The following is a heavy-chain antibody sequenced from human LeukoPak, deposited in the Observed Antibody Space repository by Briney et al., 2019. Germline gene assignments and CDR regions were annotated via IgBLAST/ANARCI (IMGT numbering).Heavy chain of an antibody. CDR3: ARVRYSYAYYFDY. CDR2: INHSGST. D-gene: IGHD5-18*01. Sequence: SETLSLTCTVSGGSISSSSYYWGWLRQPPGKGLEWIGEINHSGSTNYNPSLKSRVTISVDTSKNQFSLKLSSVTAADTAVYYCARVRYSYAYYFDYWGQGTLVTVSS. CDR1: GGSISSSSYY. V-gene: IGHV4-39*07. J-gene: IGHJ4*02.